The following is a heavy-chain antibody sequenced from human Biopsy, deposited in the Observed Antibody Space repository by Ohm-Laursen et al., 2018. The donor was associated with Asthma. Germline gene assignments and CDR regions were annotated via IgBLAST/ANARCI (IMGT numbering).Heavy chain of an antibody. J-gene: IGHJ4*02. CDR2: ISYTGSA. Sequence: SDTLSLTCAASGGSMSSSSYYWGWIRQPPGKGLEWMGSISYTGSAYHNPSLKSRVTISVDTSKNHFSLKLSSVTAADTAVYYCARHWDRGSFFDYWGQGTPVTVSS. V-gene: IGHV4-39*01. D-gene: IGHD3-10*01. CDR1: GGSMSSSSYY. CDR3: ARHWDRGSFFDY.